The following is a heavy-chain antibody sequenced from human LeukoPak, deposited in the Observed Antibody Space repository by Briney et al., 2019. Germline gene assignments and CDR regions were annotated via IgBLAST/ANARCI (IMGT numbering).Heavy chain of an antibody. CDR1: GGSISSSNC. CDR3: ARLEVGVPAATSRFFDY. V-gene: IGHV4-4*02. D-gene: IGHD2-2*01. Sequence: SETLSLTCAVSGGSISSSNCWSWVRQPPGKGLEWIGQIYHSGSTTYNPSLKSRVTISVDKSKDQFSLKLNSVTAADTAVYYCARLEVGVPAATSRFFDYWGQGTLVTVSS. CDR2: IYHSGST. J-gene: IGHJ4*02.